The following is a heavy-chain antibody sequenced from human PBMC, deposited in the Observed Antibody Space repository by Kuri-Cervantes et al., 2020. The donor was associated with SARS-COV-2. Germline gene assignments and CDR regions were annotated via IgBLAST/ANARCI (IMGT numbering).Heavy chain of an antibody. CDR3: AREGLVSFAFDI. J-gene: IGHJ3*02. CDR2: ISYDGSNK. D-gene: IGHD6-19*01. CDR1: GFTFSSYA. Sequence: LSLTCAASGFTFSSYAMHWVRQAPGKGLEWVAVISYDGSNKYYADSVKGRFTISRDNSKNTLYLQMNSLRAEDTAVYYCAREGLVSFAFDIWGQGTIVTVSS. V-gene: IGHV3-30-3*01.